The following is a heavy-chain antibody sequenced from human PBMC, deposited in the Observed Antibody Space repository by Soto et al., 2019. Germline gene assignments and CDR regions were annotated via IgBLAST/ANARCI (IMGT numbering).Heavy chain of an antibody. CDR2: ISWNSGSI. J-gene: IGHJ4*02. CDR1: GFTFDDYA. V-gene: IGHV3-9*01. CDR3: ASGRGYDILTGYYPYFDY. D-gene: IGHD3-9*01. Sequence: EVQLVESGGGLAQPGRSLRLSCAASGFTFDDYAMHWVRQAPGKGLEWVSGISWNSGSIGYADSVKGRFTISRDNPKKSLYLQMNILRAEDTALYYCASGRGYDILTGYYPYFDYWGQGTLVTVSS.